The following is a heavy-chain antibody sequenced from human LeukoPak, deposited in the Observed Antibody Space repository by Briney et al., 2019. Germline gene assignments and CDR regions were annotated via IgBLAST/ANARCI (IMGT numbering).Heavy chain of an antibody. CDR2: IYHSGNT. D-gene: IGHD5-12*01. J-gene: IGHJ4*02. CDR1: GNSISSGHY. CDR3: ARDVEYSGYDSPHYFDY. V-gene: IGHV4-38-2*02. Sequence: PSETLSLTCSVSGNSISSGHYWGWIRQPPGKGLEWIGSIYHSGNTYYNPSLKSRVTISVDTSKNQFSLKLSSVTAADTAVYYCARDVEYSGYDSPHYFDYWGQGTLVTVSS.